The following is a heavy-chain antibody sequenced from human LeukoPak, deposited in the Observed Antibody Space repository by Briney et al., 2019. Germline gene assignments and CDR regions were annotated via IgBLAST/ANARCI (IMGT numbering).Heavy chain of an antibody. Sequence: GGSLRLSCAASGFTFRIYAMHWVRQAPGKGLEWVAFIRYDGINKYYADSVKGRFTISRDNSKNTLYLQMNSLRAEDTALYYCANADYWGQGTLVTVSS. J-gene: IGHJ4*02. V-gene: IGHV3-30*02. CDR2: IRYDGINK. CDR1: GFTFRIYA. CDR3: ANADY.